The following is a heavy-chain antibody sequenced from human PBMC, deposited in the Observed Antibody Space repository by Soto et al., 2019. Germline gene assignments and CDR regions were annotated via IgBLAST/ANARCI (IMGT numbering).Heavy chain of an antibody. CDR2: ISAYNGNT. CDR1: GYTFTSYG. Sequence: QVQLVRSGAEVKKPGASVKVSCKASGYTFTSYGISWVRQAPGQGLEWMGWISAYNGNTNYAQKLQGRVTMTTDTSTSTAYMELRSLRSDDTAVYYCARDRTPMITFGGVIVGYWGQGTLVTVSS. CDR3: ARDRTPMITFGGVIVGY. D-gene: IGHD3-16*02. J-gene: IGHJ4*02. V-gene: IGHV1-18*01.